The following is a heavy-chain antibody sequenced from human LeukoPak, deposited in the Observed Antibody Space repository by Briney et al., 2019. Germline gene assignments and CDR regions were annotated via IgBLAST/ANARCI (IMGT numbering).Heavy chain of an antibody. J-gene: IGHJ4*02. CDR2: MNPNSGNT. Sequence: GASVKVSCKASGYTFTSYDINWVRQATGQGLEWMGWMNPNSGNTGYAQKFQGRVTMTRDTSISTAYMELSRLRSDDTAVYYCARDRDIGELDYWGQGTLVTVSS. CDR3: ARDRDIGELDY. V-gene: IGHV1-8*01. CDR1: GYTFTSYD. D-gene: IGHD1-1*01.